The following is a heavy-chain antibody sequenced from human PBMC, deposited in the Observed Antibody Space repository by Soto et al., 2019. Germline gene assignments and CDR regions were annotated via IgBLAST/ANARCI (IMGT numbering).Heavy chain of an antibody. V-gene: IGHV4-39*01. J-gene: IGHJ4*02. D-gene: IGHD1-26*01. CDR1: GGSISSSSYY. CDR3: ARQIVGATTDFDY. CDR2: IYYSGST. Sequence: KASETLSLTCTVSGGSISSSSYYWGWIRQPPGKGLEWIGSIYYSGSTYYNPSLKSRVTISVDTSKNKFSLKLSSVTAADTAVYYCARQIVGATTDFDYGGQRAMVNVSS.